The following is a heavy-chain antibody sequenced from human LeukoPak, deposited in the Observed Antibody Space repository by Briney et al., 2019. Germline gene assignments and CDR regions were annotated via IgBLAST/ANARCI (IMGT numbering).Heavy chain of an antibody. D-gene: IGHD4-17*01. J-gene: IGHJ5*02. CDR1: GFTFSSYA. Sequence: PGGSLRLSCAASGFTFSSYAMHWVRQAPGKGLEWVAVISYDGSNKYYADSVKGRFTISRDNSKNTLYLQMNSLRAEDTAVYYCARDGGAVTTPRQAFRFDPWGQGTLVTVSS. CDR2: ISYDGSNK. CDR3: ARDGGAVTTPRQAFRFDP. V-gene: IGHV3-30-3*01.